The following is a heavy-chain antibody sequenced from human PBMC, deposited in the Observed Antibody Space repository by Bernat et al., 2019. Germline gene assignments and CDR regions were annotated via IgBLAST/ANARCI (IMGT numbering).Heavy chain of an antibody. V-gene: IGHV3-73*02. D-gene: IGHD1-20*01. J-gene: IGHJ4*02. Sequence: EVQLVESGGGLVQPGGSLKLPCAASGFTFSGSAMHWVRQASGKGLEWVGRIRSKAKSYATAYAASVKGRFTISRDDSKNTAYLQMNSLKTEDTAVYYCTRGITGTTPYFDYWGQGTLVTVSS. CDR3: TRGITGTTPYFDY. CDR1: GFTFSGSA. CDR2: IRSKAKSYAT.